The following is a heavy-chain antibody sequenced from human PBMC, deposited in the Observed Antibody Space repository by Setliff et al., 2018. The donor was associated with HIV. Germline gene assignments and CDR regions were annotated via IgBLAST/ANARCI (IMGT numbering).Heavy chain of an antibody. V-gene: IGHV4-59*01. CDR2: IYYSGTT. CDR3: ARMVIQFGDYHFDD. D-gene: IGHD3-10*01. Sequence: SETLSLTCSVSGVSITNNYWTWIRQPPGKGLEWIGFIYYSGTTNYNPSLKSRDTMSLDTSKNQFSLEVNSLSSADTAVYYCARMVIQFGDYHFDDWDQGALVTVSS. CDR1: GVSITNNY. J-gene: IGHJ4*02.